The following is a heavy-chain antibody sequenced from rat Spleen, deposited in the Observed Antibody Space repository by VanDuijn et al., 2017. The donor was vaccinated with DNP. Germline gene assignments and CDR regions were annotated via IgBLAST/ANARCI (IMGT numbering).Heavy chain of an antibody. CDR1: GFSLTTNG. CDR2: MKYDGET. D-gene: IGHD1-6*01. J-gene: IGHJ2*01. Sequence: QVQLKESGPGLVQPSQTLSLTCAVSGFSLTTNGVSWVRQPPGKGLEGMGRMKYDGETYYNSALKSRLSLSRDTSKNQVFLKMNSLQTDDTAIYYCARDDDVHYSLDYWGQGVMVTVSS. CDR3: ARDDDVHYSLDY. V-gene: IGHV2S30*01.